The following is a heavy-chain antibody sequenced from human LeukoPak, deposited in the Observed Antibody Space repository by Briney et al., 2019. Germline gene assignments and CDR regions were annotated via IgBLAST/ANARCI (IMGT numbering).Heavy chain of an antibody. V-gene: IGHV4-38-2*02. J-gene: IGHJ4*02. Sequence: SETLSLTCTVSGYSISSGYYWGWIRQPPGKGLEWVGNIYHSGNTYYNPSLKSRVTISVDTSKNQFSLKLSSVTAADTALYYCAKLDNYDLMIAYWGQGTLVTVSS. CDR2: IYHSGNT. D-gene: IGHD3-3*01. CDR1: GYSISSGYY. CDR3: AKLDNYDLMIAY.